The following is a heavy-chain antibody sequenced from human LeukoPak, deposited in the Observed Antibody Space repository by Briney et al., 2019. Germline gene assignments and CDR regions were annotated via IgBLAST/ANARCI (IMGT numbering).Heavy chain of an antibody. J-gene: IGHJ4*02. CDR3: ARGSSSGWDTLDY. Sequence: SQTLSLTCTVSGGSISSGGYYWSWIRQHPGTGLEWIGYIYYSGSTYYNPSLKSRVTISVDTSKNQFSLKLSSVTAADTAVYYCARGSSSGWDTLDYWGQGTLVTVSS. V-gene: IGHV4-31*03. D-gene: IGHD6-19*01. CDR1: GGSISSGGYY. CDR2: IYYSGST.